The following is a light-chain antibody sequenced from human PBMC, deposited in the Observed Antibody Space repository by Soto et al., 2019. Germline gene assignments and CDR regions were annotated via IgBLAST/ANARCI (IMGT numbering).Light chain of an antibody. Sequence: QSVLTQSASVSGSPGQSITISCTGTSSDVGGYNYVSWYQQHPGKAPKLLIYEVSNRPSGVSNRFTASKSGNTASLTISGLQAEDEADYYCNSYTSSTTLVFGGGTKVTVL. CDR1: SSDVGGYNY. CDR3: NSYTSSTTLV. V-gene: IGLV2-14*01. CDR2: EVS. J-gene: IGLJ2*01.